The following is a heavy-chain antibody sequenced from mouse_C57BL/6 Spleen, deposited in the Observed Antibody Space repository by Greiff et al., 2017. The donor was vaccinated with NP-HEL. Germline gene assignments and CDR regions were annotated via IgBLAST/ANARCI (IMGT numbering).Heavy chain of an antibody. D-gene: IGHD1-1*02. V-gene: IGHV5-12*01. CDR2: ISNGGGST. J-gene: IGHJ4*01. Sequence: EVHLVESGGGLVQPGGSLKLSCAASGFTFSDYYMYWVRQTPEKRLEWVAYISNGGGSTYYPDTVKGRFTISRDNAKNTLYLQMSRLKSEDTAMYYCARKAYGPYYAMDYWGQGTSVTVSS. CDR1: GFTFSDYY. CDR3: ARKAYGPYYAMDY.